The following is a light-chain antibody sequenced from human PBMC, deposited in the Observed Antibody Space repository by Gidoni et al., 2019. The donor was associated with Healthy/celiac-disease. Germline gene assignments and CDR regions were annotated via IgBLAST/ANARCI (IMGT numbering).Light chain of an antibody. J-gene: IGLJ3*02. CDR1: ALPKKY. CDR2: EDS. CDR3: YSTDSSGNHKGV. V-gene: IGLV3-10*01. Sequence: SYELTQPPSVSVSPGQTAMITCSGDALPKKYASWYQQKSGQAPVLVIYEDSKRPSGIPERFSGSSSGTMATLTISGAQVEDEADYYCYSTDSSGNHKGVFGGGTTLTVL.